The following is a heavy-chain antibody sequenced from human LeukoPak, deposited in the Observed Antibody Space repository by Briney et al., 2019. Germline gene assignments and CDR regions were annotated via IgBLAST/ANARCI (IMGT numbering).Heavy chain of an antibody. CDR1: GFTFSTYA. CDR2: IGGSGSNT. CDR3: AKWGIVEESIGMRYDAFDI. Sequence: GGSLRLSCAASGFTFSTYAMSWVRQAPGKGLEWVSFIGGSGSNTHYADSVKGRFIISRDNSRNTLDLQMNSLEAEDTAVYYCAKWGIVEESIGMRYDAFDIWGQGTTVTVST. J-gene: IGHJ3*02. V-gene: IGHV3-23*01. D-gene: IGHD2-8*01.